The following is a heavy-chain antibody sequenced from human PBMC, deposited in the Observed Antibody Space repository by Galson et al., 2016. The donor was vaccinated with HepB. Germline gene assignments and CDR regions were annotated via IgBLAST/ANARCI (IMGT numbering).Heavy chain of an antibody. CDR1: GYLFNSYD. CDR3: ARALAPPNEYGNPYYFDS. J-gene: IGHJ4*02. Sequence: SVKVSCKASGYLFNSYDINWMRQATGQGLEWMGWMKPRSGNTVYAQKFQGRVTMTRETSITTAYLELTSLSTEDTAVYFCARALAPPNEYGNPYYFDSWGQGTLVTVSS. D-gene: IGHD4-11*01. V-gene: IGHV1-8*01. CDR2: MKPRSGNT.